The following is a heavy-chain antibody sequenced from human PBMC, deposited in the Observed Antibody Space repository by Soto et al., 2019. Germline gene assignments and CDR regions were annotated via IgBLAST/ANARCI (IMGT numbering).Heavy chain of an antibody. J-gene: IGHJ6*02. V-gene: IGHV3-30*18. CDR2: ISYDGSNK. CDR3: AKTSTLWFGELLGMDV. D-gene: IGHD3-10*01. Sequence: PGGALGPPVATPGFTFRIYGLHRVRPGPGKGLEWVAVISYDGSNKYYADSVKGRFTISRDNSKNTLYLQMNSLRAEDTAVYYCAKTSTLWFGELLGMDVWGQGTTVTVSS. CDR1: GFTFRIYG.